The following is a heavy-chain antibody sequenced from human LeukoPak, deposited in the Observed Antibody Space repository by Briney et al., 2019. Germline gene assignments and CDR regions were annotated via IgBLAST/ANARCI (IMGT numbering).Heavy chain of an antibody. Sequence: PGRSLTLSCAASGFTFSSSGMHWVRQAPGKGLEWVAFVSYDGGKKYYADSVKGRFTISRDNSKNTLYLQMNSLRAEDTAVHYCAKPAYCGGDCYSSPFQHWGQGTLVTVSS. CDR3: AKPAYCGGDCYSSPFQH. CDR2: VSYDGGKK. V-gene: IGHV3-30*18. CDR1: GFTFSSSG. J-gene: IGHJ1*01. D-gene: IGHD2-21*02.